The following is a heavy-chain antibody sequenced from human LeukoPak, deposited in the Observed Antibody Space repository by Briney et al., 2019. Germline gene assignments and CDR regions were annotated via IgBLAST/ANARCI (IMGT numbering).Heavy chain of an antibody. CDR1: GDSINSLD. V-gene: IGHV3-21*01. J-gene: IGHJ4*02. Sequence: GTLSLTCTVSGDSINSLDLWSWVRQPPGKGLEWVSSISSSSSYIYYADSVKGRFTISRDNARNSLYLQMNSLRAEDTAVYYCAGDGGIYYFDYWGQGTLVTVSS. CDR2: ISSSSSYI. CDR3: AGDGGIYYFDY. D-gene: IGHD3-3*01.